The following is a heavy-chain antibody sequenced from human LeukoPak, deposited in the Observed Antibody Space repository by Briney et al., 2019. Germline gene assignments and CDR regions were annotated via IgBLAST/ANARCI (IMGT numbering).Heavy chain of an antibody. CDR1: GFTVSSTY. J-gene: IGHJ6*02. CDR2: ISSSSSYI. CDR3: ARDPNYDSSGYYLYYYYYGMDV. V-gene: IGHV3-21*01. D-gene: IGHD3-22*01. Sequence: GGSLRLSCAASGFTVSSTYMSWVRQAPGKGLEWVSSISSSSSYIYYADSVKGRFTISRDNAKNSLYLQMNSLRAEDTAVYYCARDPNYDSSGYYLYYYYYGMDVWGQGTTVTVSS.